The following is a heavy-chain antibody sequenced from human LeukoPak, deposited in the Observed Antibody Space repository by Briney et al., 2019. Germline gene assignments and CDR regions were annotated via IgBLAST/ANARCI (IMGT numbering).Heavy chain of an antibody. CDR1: GYTFTSYA. CDR3: AREGGYSSSWSRLGMDV. J-gene: IGHJ6*02. D-gene: IGHD6-13*01. Sequence: ASVKVSCKASGYTFTSYAINWVRQAPGQGLEWMGWINTNTGNPTYAQGFTGRFVFSLDTSVSTAYLQISSLKAEDTAVYYCAREGGYSSSWSRLGMDVWGQGTTVTVSS. CDR2: INTNTGNP. V-gene: IGHV7-4-1*02.